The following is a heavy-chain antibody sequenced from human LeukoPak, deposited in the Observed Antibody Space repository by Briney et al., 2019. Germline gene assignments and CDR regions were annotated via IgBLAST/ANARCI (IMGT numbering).Heavy chain of an antibody. J-gene: IGHJ3*02. D-gene: IGHD6-19*01. CDR3: AKRSGWDAFDI. CDR1: GFTITTNY. Sequence: TGGSLRLSCAATGFTITTNYMNWVRQAPGKGLEWVSAISGSGNSTYYADSVKGRFTISRDNSKNTLYLQMNSLRAEDTAVYYCAKRSGWDAFDIWGQGTMVTVSS. CDR2: ISGSGNST. V-gene: IGHV3-23*01.